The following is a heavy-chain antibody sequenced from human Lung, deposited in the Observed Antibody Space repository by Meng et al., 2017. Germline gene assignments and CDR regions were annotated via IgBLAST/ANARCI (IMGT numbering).Heavy chain of an antibody. J-gene: IGHJ4*02. CDR2: IIDSGST. V-gene: IGHV4-34*02. D-gene: IGHD6-19*01. CDR1: GGSFRGYY. Sequence: AQLPQWGAGLVEPSETLSRTCAVYGGSFRGYYWSWIRQPPGKGLEWIGEIIDSGSTNYNPSLKSRVTISVDTSKNQFSLRVTSVTAADRAVYYCVRRTYSSGWYFDYWGQGTLVTVSS. CDR3: VRRTYSSGWYFDY.